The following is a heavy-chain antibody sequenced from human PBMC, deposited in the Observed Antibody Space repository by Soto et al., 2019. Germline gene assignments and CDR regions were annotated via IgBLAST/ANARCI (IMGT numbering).Heavy chain of an antibody. CDR2: IYYSGST. CDR3: ARGGPILLWFGESANLDY. Sequence: PSETLSLTCTVSGGSISSGDYYWSWIRQPPGKGLEWIGYIYYSGSTYYNPSLKSRVTISVDTSKNQFSLKLSSVTAADTAVYYCARGGPILLWFGESANLDYWGQGTLVTVSS. V-gene: IGHV4-30-4*01. D-gene: IGHD3-10*01. CDR1: GGSISSGDYY. J-gene: IGHJ4*02.